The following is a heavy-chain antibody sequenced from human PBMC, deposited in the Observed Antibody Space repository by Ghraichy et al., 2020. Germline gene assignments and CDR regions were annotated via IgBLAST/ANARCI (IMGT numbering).Heavy chain of an antibody. D-gene: IGHD3-16*02. Sequence: GGSLRLSCAASGFTFSSYAMSWVRQAPGKGLEWVSAISGSGGSTYYADSVKGRFTISRDNSKNTLYLQMNSLRAEDTAVYYCAKDNIYDYIWGSYRVRGPHFDYWGQGTLVTVSS. CDR1: GFTFSSYA. J-gene: IGHJ4*02. V-gene: IGHV3-23*01. CDR3: AKDNIYDYIWGSYRVRGPHFDY. CDR2: ISGSGGST.